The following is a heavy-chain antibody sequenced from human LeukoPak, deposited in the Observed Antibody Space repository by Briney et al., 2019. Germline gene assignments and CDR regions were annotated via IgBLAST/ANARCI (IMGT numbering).Heavy chain of an antibody. D-gene: IGHD4-11*01. CDR2: ISGSGTTT. Sequence: GGSLRLSCAASGFSFGSYALTWVRQAPGKGLEWVSGISGSGTTTYYADSVKGRFTISRDNSKSTVYLQMNSLRAEDTAVYYCAKVIYSNYGYFDYWGQGTLVTVSS. J-gene: IGHJ4*02. CDR3: AKVIYSNYGYFDY. V-gene: IGHV3-23*01. CDR1: GFSFGSYA.